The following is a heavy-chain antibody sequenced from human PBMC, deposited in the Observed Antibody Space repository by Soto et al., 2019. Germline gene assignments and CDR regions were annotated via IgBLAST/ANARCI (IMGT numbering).Heavy chain of an antibody. CDR3: ARGGYFDSSNYLAY. J-gene: IGHJ4*02. V-gene: IGHV1-18*04. CDR2: ISPYNGKT. CDR1: GYTFTTHG. Sequence: GASVKVSCKASGYTFTTHGISWVRQAPGQGLEWMGWISPYNGKTTYAQKVQGRVTMTTDTSTSTAYMELSSLRSEDTAVYYCARGGYFDSSNYLAYWGLGTLVTVSS. D-gene: IGHD3-22*01.